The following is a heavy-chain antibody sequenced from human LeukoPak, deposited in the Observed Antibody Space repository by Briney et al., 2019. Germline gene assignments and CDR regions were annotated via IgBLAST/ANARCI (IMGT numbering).Heavy chain of an antibody. Sequence: SQTLSLTCTVSGGSISSGGYYWSWVRQHPGKGLEWIGYIYYSGSTYYNPSLKSRVTISVDTSKNQFSLKLSSVTAADTAVYYCASLHVWGSYVDYWGQGTLVTVSS. V-gene: IGHV4-31*03. CDR1: GGSISSGGYY. CDR2: IYYSGST. J-gene: IGHJ4*02. CDR3: ASLHVWGSYVDY. D-gene: IGHD3-16*01.